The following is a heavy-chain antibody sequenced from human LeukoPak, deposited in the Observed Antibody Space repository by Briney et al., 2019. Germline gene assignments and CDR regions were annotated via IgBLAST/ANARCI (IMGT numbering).Heavy chain of an antibody. D-gene: IGHD3-22*01. CDR2: ISPNSGGT. Sequence: ASVKVPCKASGYTFTGFYMHWVRKAPGQGLEWMGRISPNSGGTNYAQKFQGRVTMTRHTSINTDYMDLSRLRSDDTAVYYCARGRNSVYYFNVVAPYYFDYWGQGTLVTVSS. CDR1: GYTFTGFY. J-gene: IGHJ4*02. CDR3: ARGRNSVYYFNVVAPYYFDY. V-gene: IGHV1-2*06.